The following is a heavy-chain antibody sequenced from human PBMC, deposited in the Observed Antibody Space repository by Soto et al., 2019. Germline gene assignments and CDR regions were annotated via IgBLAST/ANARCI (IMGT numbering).Heavy chain of an antibody. Sequence: EVQVLESGGGLVQPGGSLRLSCEASEITFSNYMMTWIRQAPGKGLEWVSTITAGGDGTYYADSVKGRFTMSRETSKNTLYLQMNSLRAVDTAVYYCAPHVYCSGGSCQYDAFAIRGQGTMVTVSS. J-gene: IGHJ3*02. D-gene: IGHD2-15*01. CDR1: EITFSNYM. CDR2: ITAGGDGT. CDR3: APHVYCSGGSCQYDAFAI. V-gene: IGHV3-23*01.